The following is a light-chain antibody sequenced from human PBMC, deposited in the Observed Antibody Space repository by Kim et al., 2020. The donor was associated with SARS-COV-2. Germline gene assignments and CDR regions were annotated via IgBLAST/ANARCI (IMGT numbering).Light chain of an antibody. CDR2: GKN. V-gene: IGLV3-19*01. CDR3: NSRDSNDNVL. Sequence: SSELTQDPAVSVALGQTVSITCQGDSLRSYYATWYQQKPGQAPIVVIYGKNNRPSGIPDRFSGSSSGNTASLTITGTQAGDEADYYCNSRDSNDNVLFGGGTQLTVL. J-gene: IGLJ2*01. CDR1: SLRSYY.